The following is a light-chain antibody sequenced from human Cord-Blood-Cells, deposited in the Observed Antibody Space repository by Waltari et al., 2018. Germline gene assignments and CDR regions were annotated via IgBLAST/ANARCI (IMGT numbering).Light chain of an antibody. CDR3: NSRDSSGNHVV. V-gene: IGLV3-19*01. CDR2: GKN. Sequence: SSELTQDPAVSVALVQTVRITCQGDSLRSYYASWYQQKPGQAPVLVIYGKNNRASGIPDRFSGSSSGNTASLTITGAQAEDEADYYCNSRDSSGNHVVFGGGTKLTVL. J-gene: IGLJ2*01. CDR1: SLRSYY.